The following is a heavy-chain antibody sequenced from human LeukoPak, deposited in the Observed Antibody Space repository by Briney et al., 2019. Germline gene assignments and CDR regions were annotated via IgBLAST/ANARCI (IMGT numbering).Heavy chain of an antibody. CDR3: ARTTTHYYRSVGRPGREDY. CDR2: VSHSGDNT. J-gene: IGHJ4*02. Sequence: PGGSLRLSCAASGFTFSSYAMTWVRQAPGKGLDWVSAVSHSGDNTYYADSVKGRFTISRDNSENTLYLQMNSLRVEDTAVYYCARTTTHYYRSVGRPGREDYWGQGTLVTVSS. D-gene: IGHD3-10*01. V-gene: IGHV3-23*01. CDR1: GFTFSSYA.